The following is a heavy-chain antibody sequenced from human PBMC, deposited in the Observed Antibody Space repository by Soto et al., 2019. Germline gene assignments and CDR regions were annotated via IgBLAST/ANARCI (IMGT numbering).Heavy chain of an antibody. V-gene: IGHV3-30*18. CDR2: ISYDGSKK. J-gene: IGHJ4*02. CDR1: GFSFSRYG. D-gene: IGHD6-6*01. CDR3: AKSLEYSSFPETPVD. Sequence: GGSLRLSCAASGFSFSRYGMDWVRQAPGKGLEWVAVISYDGSKKYYADSVKGRFTISRDNSKNTLYLQMNSLRADDTAVYYCAKSLEYSSFPETPVDWGQGTLVTISS.